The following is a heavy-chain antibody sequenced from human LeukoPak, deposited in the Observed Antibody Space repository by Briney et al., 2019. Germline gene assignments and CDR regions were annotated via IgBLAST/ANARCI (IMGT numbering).Heavy chain of an antibody. CDR3: ARGGQDSSGYPFDY. Sequence: GSLRLSCAASGFTFSSYGMHWVRQAPGKGLEWVAVIWYDGSNKYYADSVKGRFTISRDNSKNTLYLQMNSLRAEDTAVYYCARGGQDSSGYPFDYWGQGTLVTVSS. D-gene: IGHD3-22*01. V-gene: IGHV3-33*01. CDR2: IWYDGSNK. J-gene: IGHJ4*02. CDR1: GFTFSSYG.